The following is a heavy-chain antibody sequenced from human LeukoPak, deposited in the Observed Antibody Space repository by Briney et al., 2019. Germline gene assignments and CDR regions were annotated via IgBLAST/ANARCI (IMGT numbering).Heavy chain of an antibody. D-gene: IGHD2-15*01. CDR3: ARAEGYCSGGSCYYYYYGMHV. CDR1: GFTFSSYE. Sequence: GGSLRLSCAASGFTFSSYEMNWVRQAPGKGLEWVSYISSSGSTIYYADSVKGRFTISRDNAKNSLYLQMNSLRAEDTAVYYCARAEGYCSGGSCYYYYYGMHVWGQGTTVTVSS. V-gene: IGHV3-48*03. CDR2: ISSSGSTI. J-gene: IGHJ6*02.